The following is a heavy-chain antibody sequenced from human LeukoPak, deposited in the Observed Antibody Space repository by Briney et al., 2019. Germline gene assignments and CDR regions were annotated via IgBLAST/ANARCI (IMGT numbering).Heavy chain of an antibody. Sequence: SETLSLTCTVSGGSISSSSYYWGWIRQPPGKGLEWIGSVYYSGSTYYNPSLKSRVTISVDTSKNQYSLKLSSVTAADTAVYYCARAGLETYYGKSYFDYWGQGTLVTVSS. CDR2: VYYSGST. CDR1: GGSISSSSYY. D-gene: IGHD3-10*01. J-gene: IGHJ4*02. CDR3: ARAGLETYYGKSYFDY. V-gene: IGHV4-39*01.